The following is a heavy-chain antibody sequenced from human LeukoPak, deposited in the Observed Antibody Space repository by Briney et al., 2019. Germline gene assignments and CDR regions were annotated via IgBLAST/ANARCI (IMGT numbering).Heavy chain of an antibody. V-gene: IGHV3-21*01. J-gene: IGHJ4*02. CDR3: VRGDGATDY. CDR1: GFTFSSYR. CDR2: ISSGSSYI. D-gene: IGHD4/OR15-4a*01. Sequence: GGSLRLSCAASGFTFSSYRMNWVRQAPGEGLEWVSFISSGSSYIHYTDSVRGRFTISRDNAKNSLYLQMNSLRAEDTAVYYCVRGDGATDYWGQGTLVTVSS.